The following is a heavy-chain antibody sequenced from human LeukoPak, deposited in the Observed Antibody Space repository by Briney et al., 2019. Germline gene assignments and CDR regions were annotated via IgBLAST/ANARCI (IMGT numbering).Heavy chain of an antibody. Sequence: PGGSLRLSCTASGFTFGVYAMSWVRQAPEKGLEWVAAISADGSRTFYADSVKGWFTISRDNSDNTLSLQMSSLRADDTALFYCAKDLGTTVVPVSIEYYNYGMDVWGQGTTVIVSS. CDR1: GFTFGVYA. D-gene: IGHD1-7*01. CDR3: AKDLGTTVVPVSIEYYNYGMDV. J-gene: IGHJ6*02. V-gene: IGHV3-23*01. CDR2: ISADGSRT.